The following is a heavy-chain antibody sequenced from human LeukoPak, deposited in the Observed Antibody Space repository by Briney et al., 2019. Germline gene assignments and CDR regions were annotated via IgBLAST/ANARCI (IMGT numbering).Heavy chain of an antibody. CDR1: GGSISSNNYY. D-gene: IGHD3-10*01. Sequence: PSETLSLTCTVSGGSISSNNYYWSWIRQPPGREMEWIASINYGGTTYYNPSLKSRVTISVDTSKNQFSLRLSSVTAADTAVYLCARYVVSGAGTYYFDYWGQGTLVTVSS. V-gene: IGHV4-39*01. J-gene: IGHJ4*02. CDR3: ARYVVSGAGTYYFDY. CDR2: INYGGTT.